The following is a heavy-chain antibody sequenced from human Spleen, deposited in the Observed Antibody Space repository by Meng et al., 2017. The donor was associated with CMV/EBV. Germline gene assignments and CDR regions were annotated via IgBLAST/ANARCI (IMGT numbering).Heavy chain of an antibody. V-gene: IGHV4-30-4*01. D-gene: IGHD5-18*01. CDR1: GGSISSGDYY. CDR2: IYYSGST. Sequence: QGARTESGPGLVKPPQTLSLTCTVSGGSISSGDYYWSWIRQPPGKGLEWIGYIYYSGSTHYNPSLKSRVTISVDTSKNQFSLKVSSVTAADTAVYYCARNGGYSYGPANNWFDPWGQGTLVTVSS. J-gene: IGHJ5*02. CDR3: ARNGGYSYGPANNWFDP.